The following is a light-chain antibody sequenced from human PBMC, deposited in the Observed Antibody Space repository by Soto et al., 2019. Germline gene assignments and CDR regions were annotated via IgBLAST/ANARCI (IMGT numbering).Light chain of an antibody. CDR3: LQALQTPPT. J-gene: IGKJ5*01. CDR1: QSLLHRNGNKY. CDR2: FGS. V-gene: IGKV2-28*01. Sequence: DIVMTQSPLSLPVTPGEPASISCRSSQSLLHRNGNKYLNWYLQKPGQSPQLLIYFGSTRASGVPDRFSGSGSGTYFTLKISRVEAEDVGVYYCLQALQTPPTFGQGTRLEMK.